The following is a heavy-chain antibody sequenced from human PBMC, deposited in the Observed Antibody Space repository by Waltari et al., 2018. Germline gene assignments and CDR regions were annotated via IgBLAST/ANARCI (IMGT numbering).Heavy chain of an antibody. J-gene: IGHJ4*02. D-gene: IGHD4-17*01. CDR2: LRSSRPTI. CDR1: GFSLSDYG. Sequence: EVQLVESGGGLVQPGGSLRLSCAASGFSLSDYGMNWVRQAPGKGMVWLSLLRSSRPTILYADSVKGRFTGSRDNTQNSLSMQMNSLRAADTAVYYCARVWGVTTSDFWGQGTLVTVSS. CDR3: ARVWGVTTSDF. V-gene: IGHV3-48*03.